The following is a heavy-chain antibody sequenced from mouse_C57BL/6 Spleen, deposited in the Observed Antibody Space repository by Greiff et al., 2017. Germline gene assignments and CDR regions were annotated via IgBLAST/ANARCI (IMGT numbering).Heavy chain of an antibody. Sequence: VQLQQSGPELVKPGASVKFSCKASGYELSTPWMNWVKQRPGKGLEWIGRIYPGDGATTYNGTFKGKATLTSEESSSSTYMQLSSLTSEDSAVYFYARGNDNYLPLDYWGQGTTLTVSS. CDR3: ARGNDNYLPLDY. CDR2: IYPGDGAT. D-gene: IGHD5-5*01. CDR1: GYELSTPW. J-gene: IGHJ2*01. V-gene: IGHV1-82*01.